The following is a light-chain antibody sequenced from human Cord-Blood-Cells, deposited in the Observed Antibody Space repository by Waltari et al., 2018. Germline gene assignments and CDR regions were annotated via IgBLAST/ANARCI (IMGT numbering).Light chain of an antibody. CDR2: EVS. J-gene: IGLJ1*01. V-gene: IGLV2-14*01. CDR3: SSYTSSSTLGV. CDR1: SSDVGGYNY. Sequence: QSALTQPASVSGSPGQSITISCTGTSSDVGGYNYVSWYQQHPGKAPKLMIYEVSKRPSGVSNRFSGSKSGNTASLTISELQAEDEADYYCSSYTSSSTLGVFGTGTKVTVL.